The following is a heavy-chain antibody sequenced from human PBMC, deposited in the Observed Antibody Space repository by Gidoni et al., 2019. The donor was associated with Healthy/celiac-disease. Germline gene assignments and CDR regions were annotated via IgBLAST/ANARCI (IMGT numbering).Heavy chain of an antibody. Sequence: EVQLVQSGAEVEKPGESLRISCKGSGYSLTSSWISWVRQMPGKCLEWMERIDSSDSYTNYSPSCKGHVTISADKSISTAYLQWSSLKASDTAMYYCARLPITMVRGVIPRIDYWGQGTLVTVSS. CDR3: ARLPITMVRGVIPRIDY. CDR2: IDSSDSYT. V-gene: IGHV5-10-1*03. D-gene: IGHD3-10*01. CDR1: GYSLTSSW. J-gene: IGHJ4*02.